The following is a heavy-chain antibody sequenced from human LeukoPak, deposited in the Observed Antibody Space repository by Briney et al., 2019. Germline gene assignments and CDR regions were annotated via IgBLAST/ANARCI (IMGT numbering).Heavy chain of an antibody. Sequence: PGGSLRLSCAASGFTFSSYSMNWVRQAPGKGLEWVSYISSSGSTIYYADSVKGRFTISRDNAKNSLYLQMNSLRAEDTAVYYCARGRSERWLQLSPFDYWGQGTLVTVSS. V-gene: IGHV3-48*04. J-gene: IGHJ4*02. CDR2: ISSSGSTI. CDR1: GFTFSSYS. CDR3: ARGRSERWLQLSPFDY. D-gene: IGHD5-24*01.